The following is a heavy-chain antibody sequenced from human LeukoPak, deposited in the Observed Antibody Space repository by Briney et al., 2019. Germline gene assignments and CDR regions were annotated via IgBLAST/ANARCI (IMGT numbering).Heavy chain of an antibody. D-gene: IGHD3-9*01. CDR2: IYYSGST. CDR3: ARAPYDILTGYYYLGAFDI. Sequence: SETLSLTCTVSGGSISSYYWSWIRQPPGKGLEWIGYIYYSGSTNYNPSLKSRVTISVDTSKNQFSLKLSSVTAADTAVYYCARAPYDILTGYYYLGAFDIWGQGTMVTVSS. CDR1: GGSISSYY. V-gene: IGHV4-59*01. J-gene: IGHJ3*02.